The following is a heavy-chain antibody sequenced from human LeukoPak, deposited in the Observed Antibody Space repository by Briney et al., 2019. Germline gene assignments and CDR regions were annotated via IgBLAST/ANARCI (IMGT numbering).Heavy chain of an antibody. CDR2: IYDSETT. CDR3: VRDLIRDGLHDTFDI. CDR1: GGSVSSGSYY. Sequence: SETLSLTCTVSGGSVSSGSYYWSWIRQPPGRGLQWIGYIYDSETTNYNPSLKSRVTISVDTSKNQFSLRLSSVTAADAAVYYCVRDLIRDGLHDTFDIWGQGTMVTVSS. V-gene: IGHV4-61*01. D-gene: IGHD3-10*01. J-gene: IGHJ3*02.